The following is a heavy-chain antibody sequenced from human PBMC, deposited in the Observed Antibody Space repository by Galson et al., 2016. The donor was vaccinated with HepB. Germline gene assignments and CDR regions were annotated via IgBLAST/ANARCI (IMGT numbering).Heavy chain of an antibody. Sequence: SLRLSCAASGFTFGNYGMHWVRQPPGKGLEWVAVISYDGSLQFYEDSVKGRLTISRDNSRNMVYLEMNSLRPEDTAVYYCARDPYGDNDAFDIWGQGTMVSVSS. CDR2: ISYDGSLQ. D-gene: IGHD4-17*01. V-gene: IGHV3-30*03. CDR3: ARDPYGDNDAFDI. J-gene: IGHJ3*02. CDR1: GFTFGNYG.